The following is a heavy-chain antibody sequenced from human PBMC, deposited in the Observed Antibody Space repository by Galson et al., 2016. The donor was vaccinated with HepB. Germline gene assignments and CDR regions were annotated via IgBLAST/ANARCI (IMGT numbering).Heavy chain of an antibody. J-gene: IGHJ4*02. D-gene: IGHD4-17*01. CDR2: ISSDGSDK. CDR3: AKDHPDYGDYFDY. CDR1: GFTVSNYA. Sequence: SLRLSCAASGFTVSNYAMHWVRQAPGEGLEWVAVISSDGSDKLYVDSVKGRFTISRDNSKNTLYLQMSSLRAEDTAVYYCAKDHPDYGDYFDYWGQGTLVTVSS. V-gene: IGHV3-30*18.